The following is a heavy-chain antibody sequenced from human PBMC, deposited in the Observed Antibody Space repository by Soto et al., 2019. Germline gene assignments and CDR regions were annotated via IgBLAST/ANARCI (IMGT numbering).Heavy chain of an antibody. CDR1: GFTFTTYD. Sequence: ELQLVESGGGRVKPGESLSLPFAASGFTFTTYDWNWFRQAPGKGLEWVSSFTTSSVYIYYADSLKGRITISRDNAKNSLFRQMNSLRSEDTGVYNCVRSGTARLLRHSWFDTGGQGTLFTVSS. D-gene: IGHD2-21*01. J-gene: IGHJ5*02. CDR2: FTTSSVYI. V-gene: IGHV3-21*01. CDR3: VRSGTARLLRHSWFDT.